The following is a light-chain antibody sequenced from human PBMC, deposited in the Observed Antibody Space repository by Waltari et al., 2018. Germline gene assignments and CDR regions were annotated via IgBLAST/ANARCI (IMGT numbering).Light chain of an antibody. CDR2: SNK. Sequence: QSVLTQPPSASGTPGQRVTISCSGSSSNIGSNTVNWYQQLPGTAPKLLIYSNKPGPSGGPYRFSGPKSGHSASLAISGLQSEDEADYYCAAWDDSLNGWVFGGGTKLTVL. V-gene: IGLV1-44*01. CDR3: AAWDDSLNGWV. J-gene: IGLJ3*02. CDR1: SSNIGSNT.